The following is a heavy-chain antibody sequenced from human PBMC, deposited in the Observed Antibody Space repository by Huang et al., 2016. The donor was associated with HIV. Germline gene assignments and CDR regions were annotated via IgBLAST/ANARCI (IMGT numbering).Heavy chain of an antibody. CDR3: TRLFPELESFYTPLYRGGTHNWFDP. Sequence: EVQLVQSGAEVRKPGESLRISCKTSGYKFSSYWIAWGRQRPGRGMEWMGTLSPVALESRYMRFCERHVTMSVAQSSNPACLQLGGLKASDSALYFCTRLFPELESFYTPLYRGGTHNWFDPWGQGTLVIVS. J-gene: IGHJ5*02. CDR2: LSPVALES. D-gene: IGHD3-10*01. CDR1: GYKFSSYW. V-gene: IGHV5-51*01.